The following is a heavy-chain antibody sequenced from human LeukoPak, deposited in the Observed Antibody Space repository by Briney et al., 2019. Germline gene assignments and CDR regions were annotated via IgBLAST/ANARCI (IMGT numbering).Heavy chain of an antibody. CDR2: IRHNGIDK. CDR1: GFTFSSYG. J-gene: IGHJ4*02. Sequence: GGSLRLSCAASGFTFSSYGMHWVRQAPGKGLEWVAFIRHNGIDKYLADSLKGRFIISRDNSKNTLYLQMNSLRAENTAVYYCAKPQGKYYYGSRSPDYWGQGTLVTVSS. V-gene: IGHV3-30*02. CDR3: AKPQGKYYYGSRSPDY. D-gene: IGHD3-10*01.